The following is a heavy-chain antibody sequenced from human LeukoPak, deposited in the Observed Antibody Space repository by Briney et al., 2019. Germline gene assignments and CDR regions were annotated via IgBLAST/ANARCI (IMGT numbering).Heavy chain of an antibody. J-gene: IGHJ5*02. V-gene: IGHV1-8*03. Sequence: ASVKVSCKASGYTFTSYDINWVRQATGQGLEWMGWMNPSSGNTGYAQKFQGRVTITRNTSISTAYMELSSLRSEDTAVYYCARSVARGQFDPWGQGTLVTVSS. CDR1: GYTFTSYD. CDR2: MNPSSGNT. D-gene: IGHD2-21*01. CDR3: ARSVARGQFDP.